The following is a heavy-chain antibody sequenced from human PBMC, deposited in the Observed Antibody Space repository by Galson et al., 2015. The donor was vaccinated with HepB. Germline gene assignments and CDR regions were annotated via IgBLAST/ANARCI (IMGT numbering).Heavy chain of an antibody. CDR3: ARDQSSTVGYFDL. V-gene: IGHV3-53*01. CDR2: IYSGGST. J-gene: IGHJ2*01. Sequence: SLRLSCAASGFTVSSNYMSWVRQAPGKGLEWVSVIYSGGSTYYADSVKGRFTISRDNSKNTLYLQMNSLRAEDTAVYYCARDQSSTVGYFDLWGRGTLVTVSS. CDR1: GFTVSSNY. D-gene: IGHD2-2*01.